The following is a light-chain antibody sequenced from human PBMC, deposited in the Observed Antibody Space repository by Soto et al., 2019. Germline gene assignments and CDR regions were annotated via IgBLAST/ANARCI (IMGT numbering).Light chain of an antibody. CDR3: TSYTTSNTRQIV. CDR2: DVS. CDR1: SSDVGGHNY. V-gene: IGLV2-14*01. J-gene: IGLJ1*01. Sequence: QSALTQPASVSGSPGQSITISCTGTSSDVGGHNYVSWYQQHPGKAPKFMNYDVSNRPSGVSNRFSGSKSGNTASLTISGLQAEDEADYYCTSYTTSNTRQIVFGTGTKATVL.